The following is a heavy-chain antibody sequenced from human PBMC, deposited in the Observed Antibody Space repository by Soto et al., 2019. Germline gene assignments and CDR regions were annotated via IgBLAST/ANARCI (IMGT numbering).Heavy chain of an antibody. D-gene: IGHD2-2*01. CDR3: ARVRGYCSSTSCYHFDY. Sequence: SETLSLTCTVSGGSISSYYWSWIRQPPGKGLEWIGYIYYSGSTNYNPSLKSRVTISVDTSKNQFSLKLSSVIAADTAVYYCARVRGYCSSTSCYHFDYWGQGTRVTVSS. J-gene: IGHJ4*02. V-gene: IGHV4-59*01. CDR1: GGSISSYY. CDR2: IYYSGST.